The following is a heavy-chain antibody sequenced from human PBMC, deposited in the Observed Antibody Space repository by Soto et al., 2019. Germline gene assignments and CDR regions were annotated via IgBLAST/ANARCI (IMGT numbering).Heavy chain of an antibody. CDR1: GGSISSYY. D-gene: IGHD1-1*01. Sequence: SETLSLTCTVSGGSISSYYWSWIRQPPGKGLEWIGYIYYSGSTNYNPSLKSRVPISVDTSKNQFSLKLSSVTAADTAVYYCARMQRVAPRGLERVFYNWFDPWGQGTLVTVSS. J-gene: IGHJ5*02. CDR2: IYYSGST. V-gene: IGHV4-59*01. CDR3: ARMQRVAPRGLERVFYNWFDP.